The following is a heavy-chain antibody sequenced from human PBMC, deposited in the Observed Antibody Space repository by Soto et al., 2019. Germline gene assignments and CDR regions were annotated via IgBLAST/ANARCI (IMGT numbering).Heavy chain of an antibody. J-gene: IGHJ4*02. CDR1: GFTFSSYA. CDR2: ISGSGGST. V-gene: IGHV3-23*01. Sequence: EVQLLESGGGLVQPGGSLRLSCAASGFTFSSYAMSWVRQAPGKGLEWVSAISGSGGSTYYADSVKGRFTISRDNSKNTLYLQMNSLRAEDTAVYYCAKDPIPFSGYAYYFDYWGQGTLVTVSS. CDR3: AKDPIPFSGYAYYFDY. D-gene: IGHD3-22*01.